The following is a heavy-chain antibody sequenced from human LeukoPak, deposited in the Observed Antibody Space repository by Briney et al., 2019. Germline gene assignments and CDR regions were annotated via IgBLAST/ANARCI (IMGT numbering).Heavy chain of an antibody. J-gene: IGHJ4*02. CDR1: GFTFSSYS. V-gene: IGHV3-48*04. Sequence: GGSLRLSCAASGFTFSSYSMNWVRQAPGKGLEWVSYISSSSSTIYYADSVKGRLTISRDNAKNSLYLQMNSLRAEDTAVYYCAREDYDILTGYKVKGFDYWGQGTLVTVSS. D-gene: IGHD3-9*01. CDR2: ISSSSSTI. CDR3: AREDYDILTGYKVKGFDY.